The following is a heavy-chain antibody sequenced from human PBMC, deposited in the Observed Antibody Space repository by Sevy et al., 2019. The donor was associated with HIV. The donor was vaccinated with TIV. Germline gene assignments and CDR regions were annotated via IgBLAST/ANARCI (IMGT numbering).Heavy chain of an antibody. J-gene: IGHJ4*02. V-gene: IGHV4-59*08. Sequence: SETLSLTCTVSGGSITSVYWGWIRQPPGKGLEWIANIYYNGNTNYNTSLKSRVTISLDTSTIQFSLRLSSVTAADTAIYYCADGNAWGRGYSWGQGTLVTVSS. CDR1: GGSITSVY. D-gene: IGHD1-26*01. CDR3: ADGNAWGRGYS. CDR2: IYYNGNT.